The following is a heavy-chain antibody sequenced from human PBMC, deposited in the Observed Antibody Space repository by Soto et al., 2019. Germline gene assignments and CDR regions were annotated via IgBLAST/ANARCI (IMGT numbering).Heavy chain of an antibody. D-gene: IGHD6-6*01. Sequence: GGSLRLSCAASGFTFSSYAMHWVRQAPGKGLEWVAVISYDGSNKYYADSVKGRFTISRDNSKNTLYLQMNSLRAEDTAVYYCARDRVAARPEYYYYGMDVWGQGTTVTVSS. J-gene: IGHJ6*02. CDR2: ISYDGSNK. CDR1: GFTFSSYA. CDR3: ARDRVAARPEYYYYGMDV. V-gene: IGHV3-30-3*01.